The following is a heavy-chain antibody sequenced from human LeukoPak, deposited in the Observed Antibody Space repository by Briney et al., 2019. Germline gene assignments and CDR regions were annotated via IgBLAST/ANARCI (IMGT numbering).Heavy chain of an antibody. Sequence: SETLSLTCTVSGYSISSGYYWGWIRPPPGKGLEWIGSIYHSGSTYYNPSLKSRVTISVDTSKNQFSLKLSSVTAADTAVYYCARQSVADSTFDYWGQGTLVTVSS. CDR3: ARQSVADSTFDY. D-gene: IGHD2/OR15-2a*01. V-gene: IGHV4-38-2*02. CDR2: IYHSGST. J-gene: IGHJ4*02. CDR1: GYSISSGYY.